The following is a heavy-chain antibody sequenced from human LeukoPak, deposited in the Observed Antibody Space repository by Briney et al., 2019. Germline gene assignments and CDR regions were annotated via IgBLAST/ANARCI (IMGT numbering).Heavy chain of an antibody. CDR2: IVPIFGTA. CDR1: GGTFSSYA. J-gene: IGHJ4*02. CDR3: ARDQDGYNWAPDY. Sequence: SVKVSCKASGGTFSSYAISWMRQAPGQGLEWMGGIVPIFGTANYAQKFQGRVTITADESTSTAYMELSSLRSEDTAVYYCARDQDGYNWAPDYWGQGTLVTVSS. V-gene: IGHV1-69*13. D-gene: IGHD5-24*01.